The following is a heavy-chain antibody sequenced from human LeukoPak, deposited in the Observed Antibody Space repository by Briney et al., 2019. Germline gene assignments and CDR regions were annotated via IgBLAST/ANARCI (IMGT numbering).Heavy chain of an antibody. CDR3: ATYSSKNAREFPH. J-gene: IGHJ1*01. D-gene: IGHD2-2*01. CDR2: IKHDGSEK. V-gene: IGHV3-7*01. Sequence: GGSLRLSCEASGFTFSNYWMRWVRQAPGKELEWVANIKHDGSEKYYADSVKGRFTISRDNGKNSLYVQMNSLSVEDTAVYYCATYSSKNAREFPHWGQGTLVTVSS. CDR1: GFTFSNYW.